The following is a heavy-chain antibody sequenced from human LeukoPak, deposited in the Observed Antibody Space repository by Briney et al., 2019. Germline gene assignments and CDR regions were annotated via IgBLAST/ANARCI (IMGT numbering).Heavy chain of an antibody. J-gene: IGHJ4*02. CDR3: ARDDAYCGGDCPKFDY. CDR1: GFTFSIYW. D-gene: IGHD2-21*02. Sequence: GGSLRLSCAASGFTFSIYWMHCVRQAPGKGLVWVSRINSDGSSTSYADAVKGRFTISRDNAKNTLYLQMNSLRAEDTAVYYCARDDAYCGGDCPKFDYWGQGTLVTVSS. V-gene: IGHV3-74*01. CDR2: INSDGSST.